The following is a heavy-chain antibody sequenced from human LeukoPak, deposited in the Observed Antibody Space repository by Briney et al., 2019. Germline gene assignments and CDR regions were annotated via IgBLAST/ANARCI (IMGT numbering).Heavy chain of an antibody. J-gene: IGHJ4*02. D-gene: IGHD3-22*01. CDR1: GFTFSSYG. V-gene: IGHV3-33*01. CDR3: ARENSYDSSGYYYDYFDY. Sequence: GGSLRLSCAASGFTFSSYGMHWVRQAPGKGLEWVAVIWYDGSNKYYADSVKGRFTISRDNSKNTLYLRMNSLRAEDTAVYYCARENSYDSSGYYYDYFDYWGQGTLVTVSS. CDR2: IWYDGSNK.